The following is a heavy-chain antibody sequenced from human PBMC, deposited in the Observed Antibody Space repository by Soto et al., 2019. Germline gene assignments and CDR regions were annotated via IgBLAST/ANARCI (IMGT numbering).Heavy chain of an antibody. CDR3: AKGGGGFGELGVDY. J-gene: IGHJ4*02. Sequence: QVQLVESGGGVVQPGRSLRLSCAASGFTFSSYGMHWVRQAPGKGLEWVAVISYDGSNKYYADSVKGRFTISRDNSKNTLYLQMNSLRAEDTAVYCCAKGGGGFGELGVDYWGQGTLVTVSS. V-gene: IGHV3-30*18. D-gene: IGHD3-10*01. CDR1: GFTFSSYG. CDR2: ISYDGSNK.